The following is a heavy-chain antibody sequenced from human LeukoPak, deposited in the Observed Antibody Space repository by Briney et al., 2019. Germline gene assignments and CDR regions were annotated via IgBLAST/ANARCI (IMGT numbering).Heavy chain of an antibody. Sequence: PGGSLRLSCAASGFTFSSYGMHWVRQAPGKGLEWVGFIRYDGSNKYYADSVKGRFTISRDNSKNTLYLQMNSLRAEDTAVYYCAKDREYCSSTSCYADYYFDYRGQGTLVTVSS. J-gene: IGHJ4*02. D-gene: IGHD2-2*01. CDR3: AKDREYCSSTSCYADYYFDY. V-gene: IGHV3-30*02. CDR2: IRYDGSNK. CDR1: GFTFSSYG.